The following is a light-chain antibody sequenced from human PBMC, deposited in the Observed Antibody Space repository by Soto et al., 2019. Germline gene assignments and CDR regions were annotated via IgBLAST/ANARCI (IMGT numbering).Light chain of an antibody. CDR2: YDS. V-gene: IGLV3-21*04. Sequence: SYELTQPPSVSVAPGKTARITCGGNNIGSKSVHWYQQKPGQAPVLVIYYDSDRPSGIPERFSGSNSGSAATLTISRVEAGDEVDYYCHVWDSGRDRDVVFGGGTKLTVL. CDR1: NIGSKS. CDR3: HVWDSGRDRDVV. J-gene: IGLJ2*01.